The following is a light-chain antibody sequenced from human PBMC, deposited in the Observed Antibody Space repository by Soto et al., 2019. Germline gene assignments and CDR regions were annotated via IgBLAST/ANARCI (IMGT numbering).Light chain of an antibody. CDR1: SSDVGGYNY. CDR2: DVT. V-gene: IGLV2-11*01. J-gene: IGLJ3*02. CDR3: CSYAGSYSGV. Sequence: QSALTQPRSVSGSPGQSVTISCTGTSSDVGGYNYVSWYQQHPGKAPKLMIYDVTKRPSGVPDRLSGSKSGNTASLTISGLHAEDEADYYCCSYAGSYSGVFGGGTKLTVL.